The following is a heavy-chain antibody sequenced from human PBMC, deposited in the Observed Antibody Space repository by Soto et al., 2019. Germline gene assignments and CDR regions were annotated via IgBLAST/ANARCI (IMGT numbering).Heavy chain of an antibody. D-gene: IGHD6-6*01. Sequence: EVQLLESGGGLVQPGESLRLSCAASGFTFSSYAMSWVRQAPGTGLEWVSVVSGRDDSTYYADSVKGRFTITRDNSKNTLYLQMNSLRAKDTAVYYCAKRSSSSTFDYWGQGTLVTVSS. J-gene: IGHJ4*02. V-gene: IGHV3-23*01. CDR1: GFTFSSYA. CDR2: VSGRDDST. CDR3: AKRSSSSTFDY.